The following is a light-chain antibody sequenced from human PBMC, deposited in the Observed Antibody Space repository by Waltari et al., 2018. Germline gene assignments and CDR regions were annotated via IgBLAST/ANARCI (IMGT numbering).Light chain of an antibody. J-gene: IGLJ1*01. CDR2: EVT. CDR3: CSYVGLGTYV. CDR1: SSDVGNYKL. V-gene: IGLV2-23*02. Sequence: QSGLAQPASASGSPGQSITIPCTGTSSDVGNYKLVPWYQQRPGKAPRLLIYEVTKRAPGTSDRFSASKSGNMASLSISGLQAQEDEADYYCCSYVGLGTYVFGTGTKVTV.